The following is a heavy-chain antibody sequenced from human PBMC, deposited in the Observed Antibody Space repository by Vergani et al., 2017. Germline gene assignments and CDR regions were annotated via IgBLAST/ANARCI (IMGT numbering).Heavy chain of an antibody. CDR3: TTAWGLYYLHGEYFQY. CDR1: GSTFDTYT. Sequence: ELQLVESGGGLVQPGGSLRLSCAASGSTFDTYTMAYVRQAPGKGLEWVATISSGGGDIFYADSVKGRFTISRDNSKNTLFLQMNSLKDEDTAVYYCTTAWGLYYLHGEYFQYWGRGTLVSVSS. V-gene: IGHV3-23*04. J-gene: IGHJ1*01. D-gene: IGHD3-10*01. CDR2: ISSGGGDI.